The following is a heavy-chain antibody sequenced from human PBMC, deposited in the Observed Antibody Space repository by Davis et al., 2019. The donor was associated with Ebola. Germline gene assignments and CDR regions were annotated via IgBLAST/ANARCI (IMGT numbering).Heavy chain of an antibody. Sequence: PGGSLRLSCAASGFTVSSNYMSRVRQAPGKGLEWVSVIYSGGSTYYADSVKGRFTVSRDNSKNTLYLQMNSLRAEDTAVYYCARGPRTSVPAAVGWFDPWGQGTLVTVSS. CDR2: IYSGGST. CDR1: GFTVSSNY. D-gene: IGHD2-2*01. J-gene: IGHJ5*02. CDR3: ARGPRTSVPAAVGWFDP. V-gene: IGHV3-66*01.